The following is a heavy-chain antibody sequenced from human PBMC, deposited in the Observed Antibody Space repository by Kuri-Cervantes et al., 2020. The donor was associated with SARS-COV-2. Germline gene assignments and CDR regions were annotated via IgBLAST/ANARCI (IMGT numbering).Heavy chain of an antibody. D-gene: IGHD2-15*01. CDR3: ARSSGQIFYYYGMDV. J-gene: IGHJ6*02. Sequence: GGSLRLSCAASGFTFSSYGMRWVRQAPGKGLEWVAVIWYDGSNKYYADSVKGRFTISRDNSKYTLYLQMNSLRAEDTAVYYCARSSGQIFYYYGMDVWGQGTTVTVSS. CDR2: IWYDGSNK. V-gene: IGHV3-33*08. CDR1: GFTFSSYG.